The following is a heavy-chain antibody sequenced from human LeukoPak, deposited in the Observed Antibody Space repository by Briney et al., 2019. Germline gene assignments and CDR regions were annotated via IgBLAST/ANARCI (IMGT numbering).Heavy chain of an antibody. CDR1: KFTFSDYG. V-gene: IGHV3-23*01. CDR2: ISGSGGST. J-gene: IGHJ4*02. Sequence: GGSLRLSCAASKFTFSDYGMNWVRHAPGKGLEWVSDISGSGGSTYYEDSVKGRFTISRDNSKNTLYLQMNSLRAEDTAVYYCAIGGSLPEHFDYWGQGTLVTVSS. CDR3: AIGGSLPEHFDY. D-gene: IGHD2-15*01.